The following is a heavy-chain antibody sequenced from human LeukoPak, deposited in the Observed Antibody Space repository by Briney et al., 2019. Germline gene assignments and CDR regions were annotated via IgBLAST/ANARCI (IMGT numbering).Heavy chain of an antibody. D-gene: IGHD3-22*01. CDR3: ARDLPYDSSGYYSDYFDY. CDR1: GYTFTGYY. V-gene: IGHV1-2*02. CDR2: INPNSGGT. Sequence: ASVKVSCKASGYTFTGYYMHWVRQAPGQGLERMGWINPNSGGTNYAQKFQGRVTMTRDTSISTAYMELSRLRSDDTAVYYCARDLPYDSSGYYSDYFDYWGQGTLVTVSS. J-gene: IGHJ4*02.